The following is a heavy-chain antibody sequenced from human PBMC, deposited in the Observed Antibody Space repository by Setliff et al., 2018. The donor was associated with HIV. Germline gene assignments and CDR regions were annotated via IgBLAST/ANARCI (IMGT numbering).Heavy chain of an antibody. CDR3: AKESALHGSPLT. V-gene: IGHV3-23*01. D-gene: IGHD2-2*03. Sequence: GGSLRLSCAASGFTFSSYGMAWVRQPPGKGLEWLAFITGSGSSIDYADSVKGRLSISRDNSQNTLYLQLNSLRADDTAIYYCAKESALHGSPLTWGQGTLVTVSS. CDR1: GFTFSSYG. CDR2: ITGSGSSI. J-gene: IGHJ5*02.